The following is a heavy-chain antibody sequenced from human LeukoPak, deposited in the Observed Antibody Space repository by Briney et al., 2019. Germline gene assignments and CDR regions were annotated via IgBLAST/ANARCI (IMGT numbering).Heavy chain of an antibody. Sequence: GGSLRLSCAASGFTFSSYWMNWVRQAPGKGLVWVSRINSDGSSTSYADSVKGRFTISRDNAKNTLYLQMNSLRAEDTAVYYCARVHIAVAGTSDYFDYWGQGTLVTVSS. V-gene: IGHV3-74*01. J-gene: IGHJ4*02. CDR1: GFTFSSYW. CDR2: INSDGSST. D-gene: IGHD6-19*01. CDR3: ARVHIAVAGTSDYFDY.